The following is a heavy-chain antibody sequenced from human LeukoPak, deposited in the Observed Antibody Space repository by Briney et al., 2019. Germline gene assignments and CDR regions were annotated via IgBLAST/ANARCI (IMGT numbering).Heavy chain of an antibody. CDR1: GFTLSDYA. CDR3: AKTDAPYGDYTY. J-gene: IGHJ4*02. Sequence: AGRSLRPSCAASGFTLSDYAMHWVRQAPGKGLEWVSDISASGGTTYYADSVKGRFTISRDNSKNTLYLQMNSLRADDTAVYYCAKTDAPYGDYTYWGQGSLVTVTS. CDR2: ISASGGTT. V-gene: IGHV3-23*01. D-gene: IGHD4-17*01.